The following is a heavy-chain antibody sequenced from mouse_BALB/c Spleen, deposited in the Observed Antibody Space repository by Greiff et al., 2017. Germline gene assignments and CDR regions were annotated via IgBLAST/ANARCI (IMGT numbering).Heavy chain of an antibody. D-gene: IGHD1-1*01. CDR1: GFTFSNYW. CDR3: TRKGFTTIDY. CDR2: IRLKSNNYAT. Sequence: EVKLEESGGGLVQPGGSMKLSCVASGFTFSNYWMNWVRQSPEKGLEWVAEIRLKSNNYATHYAESVKGRFTISRDDSKSSVYLQMNNLRAEDTGIYYCTRKGFTTIDYWGQGTTLTVSS. V-gene: IGHV6-6*02. J-gene: IGHJ2*01.